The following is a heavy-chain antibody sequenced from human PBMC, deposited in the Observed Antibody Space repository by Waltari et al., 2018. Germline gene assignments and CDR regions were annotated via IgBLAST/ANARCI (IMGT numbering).Heavy chain of an antibody. CDR3: ARDALYDFWTASADF. D-gene: IGHD3-3*01. CDR2: ISSGSSYI. V-gene: IGHV3-21*01. CDR1: CFPLSSSRFSWCLRVP. J-gene: IGHJ4*02. Sequence: DVQLVESGGGLVKPGGSLRPSCAAPCFPLSSSRFSWCLRVPWTWLRQAPGKGLEWVALISSGSSYIHYADSARGRFAISRDNAKNSLFLQMDSLRAEDTAVYYCARDALYDFWTASADFWGRGTLVTVSS.